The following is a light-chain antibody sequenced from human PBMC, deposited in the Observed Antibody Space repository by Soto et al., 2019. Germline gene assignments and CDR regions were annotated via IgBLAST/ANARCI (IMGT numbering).Light chain of an antibody. CDR1: QSISSY. Sequence: EIVMTQSPATLSASPGERAALSCRASQSISSYLAWYQQKPGQAPRLLIYGGSTRATGIPARFSVSGSGTEFTLIISSLQSEDVAVYYCQQYGNWPPWTFGQGTKVEIK. J-gene: IGKJ1*01. CDR3: QQYGNWPPWT. V-gene: IGKV3-15*01. CDR2: GGS.